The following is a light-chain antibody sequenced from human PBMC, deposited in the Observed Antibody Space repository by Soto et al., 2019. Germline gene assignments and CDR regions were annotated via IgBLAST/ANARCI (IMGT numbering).Light chain of an antibody. J-gene: IGKJ5*01. V-gene: IGKV3-11*01. CDR3: HQRSNWPPRIT. CDR2: DAS. CDR1: QSVSSY. Sequence: EIVLTQSPATLSLSPGERATLSCRASQSVSSYLAWYQQKPGQAPRLLIYDASNRATGIPARFSGSGSGTDFTLTISSLEPEVFAVYCCHQRSNWPPRITFGQGTRLEIK.